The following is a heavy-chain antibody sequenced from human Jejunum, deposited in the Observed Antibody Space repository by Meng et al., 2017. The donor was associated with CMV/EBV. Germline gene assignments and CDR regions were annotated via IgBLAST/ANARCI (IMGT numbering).Heavy chain of an antibody. CDR3: TPGGGGVGD. Sequence: LSCAASGFTFSNYAMTWVRQGPGKGLEWVGLIKKKADGETTDYAAPVKGRFTISRDDSKNTIYLEMNSLKIEDTAVYYCTPGGGGVGDWGQGTLVTVSS. J-gene: IGHJ4*02. V-gene: IGHV3-15*01. CDR2: IKKKADGETT. CDR1: GFTFSNYA. D-gene: IGHD2-8*02.